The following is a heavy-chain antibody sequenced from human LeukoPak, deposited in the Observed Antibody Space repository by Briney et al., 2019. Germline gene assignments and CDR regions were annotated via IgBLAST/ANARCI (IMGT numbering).Heavy chain of an antibody. V-gene: IGHV3-23*01. J-gene: IGHJ4*02. CDR1: GFTFSSYA. CDR2: ISGSGGST. Sequence: GGSLRLSCAASGFTFSSYAMSWVRQAPGKGLEWVSAISGSGGSTYYADSVKGRFTISRDNSKNTLYLLMNSLRAEDTAVYYCAKVISAVAAKGYFDYWGQGTLVTVSS. D-gene: IGHD6-19*01. CDR3: AKVISAVAAKGYFDY.